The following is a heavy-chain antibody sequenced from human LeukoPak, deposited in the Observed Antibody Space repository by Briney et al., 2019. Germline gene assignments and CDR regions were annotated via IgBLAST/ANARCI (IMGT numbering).Heavy chain of an antibody. D-gene: IGHD3-9*01. Sequence: QAGGFLRLSCAASGFTFSRYWMSWVRQAPGKGLEWVANIKQDGREKYYVDSVKGRFTISRDNAKKSLYLQMNSLRAEDTAVYYCARVEDYDILTGFDYWGQGTLVTVSS. CDR1: GFTFSRYW. CDR2: IKQDGREK. V-gene: IGHV3-7*01. CDR3: ARVEDYDILTGFDY. J-gene: IGHJ4*02.